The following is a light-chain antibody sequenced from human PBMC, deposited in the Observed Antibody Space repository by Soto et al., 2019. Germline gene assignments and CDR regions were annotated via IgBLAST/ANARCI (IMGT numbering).Light chain of an antibody. J-gene: IGKJ1*01. Sequence: DIVMTQSPDSLAVSLGERATIHCKSSQNILYSSNNNNYLAWYQQKPGQPPKLLIYWASARESGVPDRFSGSGSGTDFTLTISSLQAEDAAVYYCQQYYDTRWTFGQGTKAEVK. CDR2: WAS. CDR3: QQYYDTRWT. CDR1: QNILYSSNNNNY. V-gene: IGKV4-1*01.